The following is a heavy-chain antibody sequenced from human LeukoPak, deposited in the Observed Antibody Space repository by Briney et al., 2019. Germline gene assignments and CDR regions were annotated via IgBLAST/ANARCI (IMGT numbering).Heavy chain of an antibody. Sequence: PSETLSLTCAVYGGSFSGYYWSWIRQPPGKGLEWIGEINHSGSTNYNPSLKSRVTISVDTSKNQFSLKLSSVTAADTAVYYCARTKITMVRGVTAGNWFDPWGQGTLVTVSS. CDR1: GGSFSGYY. J-gene: IGHJ5*02. V-gene: IGHV4-34*01. CDR2: INHSGST. CDR3: ARTKITMVRGVTAGNWFDP. D-gene: IGHD3-10*01.